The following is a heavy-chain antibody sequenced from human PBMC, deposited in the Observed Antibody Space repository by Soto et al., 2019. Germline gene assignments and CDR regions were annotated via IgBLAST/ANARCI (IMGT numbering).Heavy chain of an antibody. Sequence: PWETLSLTCAVYGGSVNGYYWNWIRQPPGKGLEWIGEINHTGGTHYNLSLKSRVTMSVDTSKNQFSLRLSSVTAADTAIYYCATRITVFGLLIPPFDPWGQGTQVTVS. J-gene: IGHJ5*02. CDR2: INHTGGT. CDR3: ATRITVFGLLIPPFDP. D-gene: IGHD3-3*01. CDR1: GGSVNGYY. V-gene: IGHV4-34*01.